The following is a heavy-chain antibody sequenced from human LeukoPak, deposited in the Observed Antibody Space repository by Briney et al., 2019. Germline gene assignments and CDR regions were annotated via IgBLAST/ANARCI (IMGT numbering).Heavy chain of an antibody. J-gene: IGHJ6*03. V-gene: IGHV3-21*01. D-gene: IGHD1-26*01. CDR1: GFTFNNYN. CDR3: ARDPYSGNYGNYYYYMDV. Sequence: GGSLRLSCATSGFTFNNYNMNWVRQAPGRALEWVSSITSSGTYIFYADSVKGRSTISRDNAKNSLYLQMNSLGPEDTAVYYCARDPYSGNYGNYYYYMDVWGKGTTVTISS. CDR2: ITSSGTYI.